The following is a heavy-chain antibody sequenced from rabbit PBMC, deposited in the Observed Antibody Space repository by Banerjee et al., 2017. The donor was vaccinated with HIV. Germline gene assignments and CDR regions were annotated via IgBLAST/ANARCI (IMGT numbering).Heavy chain of an antibody. Sequence: QSLEESGGDLVKPGASLTLTCTASGFTLSSSYWICWVRQAPGKGLEWIACIYTDSSLNTRYASWAKGRFTISKTSSTTVTLQMTSLTAADTATYFCARESVDKSNWLWGQGTLVTVS. V-gene: IGHV1S40*01. J-gene: IGHJ4*01. CDR1: GFTLSSSYW. CDR3: ARESVDKSNWL. CDR2: IYTDSSLNT.